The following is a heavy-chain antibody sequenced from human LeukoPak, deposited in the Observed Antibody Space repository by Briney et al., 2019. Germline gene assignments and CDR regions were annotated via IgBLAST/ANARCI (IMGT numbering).Heavy chain of an antibody. Sequence: PGGSVRLSCAASGFTFSSYGMHWVRQAPGKGLEWVAVISYDGSNKYYADSVKGRFTISRDNSKNTLYLQMNSLRAEDTAVYYCAKGGYYDSSGYFTIDYWGQGTLVTVSS. V-gene: IGHV3-30*18. CDR1: GFTFSSYG. J-gene: IGHJ4*02. D-gene: IGHD3-22*01. CDR3: AKGGYYDSSGYFTIDY. CDR2: ISYDGSNK.